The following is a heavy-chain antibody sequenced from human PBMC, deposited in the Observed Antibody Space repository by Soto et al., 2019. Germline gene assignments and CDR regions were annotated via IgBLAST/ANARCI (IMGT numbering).Heavy chain of an antibody. D-gene: IGHD1-20*01. CDR1: GFTFSSYA. CDR2: ISGTGGNT. J-gene: IGHJ4*02. CDR3: VKAVYLLDFDY. V-gene: IGHV3-23*01. Sequence: SLRLSCAASGFTFSSYAMTWVRQAPGKGLEWVSTISGTGGNTYYADSVKGRFTISRDNSKNTVYLQMNSLRAEDTAVYYCVKAVYLLDFDYWGQGTLVTVSS.